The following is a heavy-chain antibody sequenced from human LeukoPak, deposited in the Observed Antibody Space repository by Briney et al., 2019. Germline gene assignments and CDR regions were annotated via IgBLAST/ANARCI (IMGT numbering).Heavy chain of an antibody. V-gene: IGHV4-59*01. CDR3: ARGEALRQNYGMDV. CDR1: GGSINGYY. Sequence: SETLSLTCTVSGGSINGYYWNWIRQPPGKGLEWIGYIYFSGSTNYNPSLQSRVTISVDTSKNQLSLKLNSVTAADTAVYFCARGEALRQNYGMDVWGQGTTVTVSS. CDR2: IYFSGST. J-gene: IGHJ6*02.